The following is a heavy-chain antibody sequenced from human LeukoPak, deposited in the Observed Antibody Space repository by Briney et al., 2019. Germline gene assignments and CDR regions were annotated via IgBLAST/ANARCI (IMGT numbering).Heavy chain of an antibody. D-gene: IGHD3-22*01. J-gene: IGHJ5*02. Sequence: GGSLRLSCAASGFTFTNYGMHWVRQAPGKGLEWVAFIGYGGSNKYYADSVKGRFTVSRDKSKNTLYLQMNSLRTEDTAVYYCAKGLYYKDRSGYPAWGQGTLVTISS. CDR1: GFTFTNYG. CDR2: IGYGGSNK. V-gene: IGHV3-30*02. CDR3: AKGLYYKDRSGYPA.